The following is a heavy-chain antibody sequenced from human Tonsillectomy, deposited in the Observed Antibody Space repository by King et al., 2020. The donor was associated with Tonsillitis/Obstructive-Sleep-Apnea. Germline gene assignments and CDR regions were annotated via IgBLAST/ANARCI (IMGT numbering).Heavy chain of an antibody. CDR3: TKGLTGN. J-gene: IGHJ4*02. D-gene: IGHD2-8*02. Sequence: VQLVESGGGVVQPGGSLRLSCAASGFNFDDYAMHWVRQAPGKGPEWVSFISGDGSLTYYADSLKGRFTISRDNSKNSLYLQMNSLRNEDTALYYCTKGLTGNWGQGTLVTVSS. CDR2: ISGDGSLT. CDR1: GFNFDDYA. V-gene: IGHV3-43*02.